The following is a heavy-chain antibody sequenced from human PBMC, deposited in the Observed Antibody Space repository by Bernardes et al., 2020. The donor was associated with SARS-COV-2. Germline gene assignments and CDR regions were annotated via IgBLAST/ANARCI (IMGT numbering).Heavy chain of an antibody. CDR2: ISYDVSNK. V-gene: IGHV3-30*18. Sequence: GGSLRLSCAASGFTFSSYGMHWVRQAPGKGLEWVAVISYDVSNKYYADSVKGRFTISRDNSKNTLYLQMNSLRAEDTAVYYCAKDTTYYDFWSGYLGGSDYYYYYGMDVWGQGTTVTVSS. J-gene: IGHJ6*02. CDR1: GFTFSSYG. D-gene: IGHD3-3*01. CDR3: AKDTTYYDFWSGYLGGSDYYYYYGMDV.